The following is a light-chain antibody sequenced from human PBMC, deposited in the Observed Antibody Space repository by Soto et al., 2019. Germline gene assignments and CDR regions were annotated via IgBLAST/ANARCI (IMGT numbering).Light chain of an antibody. CDR1: QSVSNY. V-gene: IGKV3-11*01. Sequence: EIVLTQSPATLSLSPGERATLSCRASQSVSNYLAWYQQKPGQTPRLLIYDASNRATAIPARFSGSGSGTDFTLTISSLEPEDSAIYYCQQRSYWPTFGQGTKLEIK. CDR3: QQRSYWPT. J-gene: IGKJ2*01. CDR2: DAS.